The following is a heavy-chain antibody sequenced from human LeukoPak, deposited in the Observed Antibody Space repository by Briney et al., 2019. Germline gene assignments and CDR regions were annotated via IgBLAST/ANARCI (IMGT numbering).Heavy chain of an antibody. Sequence: PGGSLKLSCAASGFTFSSHGIHWVRQAPGKGLEWVADITFDGRGKYYTDSVKGRFTISRDNIKNTLYLEMNSLTAEDTAVYYCAKGVTENDFYFHYWGQGTLVTVSS. CDR3: AKGVTENDFYFHY. V-gene: IGHV3-30*02. D-gene: IGHD1-20*01. CDR2: ITFDGRGK. J-gene: IGHJ4*02. CDR1: GFTFSSHG.